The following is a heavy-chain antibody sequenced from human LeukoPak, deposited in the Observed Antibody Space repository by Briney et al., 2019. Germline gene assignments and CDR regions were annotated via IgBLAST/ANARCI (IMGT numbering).Heavy chain of an antibody. CDR2: IYYSGST. Sequence: SETLSLTCTVSGGSISSYYWSWIRQPPGKGLEWIGSIYYSGSTYYNPSLKSRVTISVDTSKNQFSLKLSSVTAADTAVYYCARLEGSGWPYYGMDVWGQGTTVTVSS. D-gene: IGHD6-19*01. V-gene: IGHV4-39*01. J-gene: IGHJ6*02. CDR1: GGSISSYY. CDR3: ARLEGSGWPYYGMDV.